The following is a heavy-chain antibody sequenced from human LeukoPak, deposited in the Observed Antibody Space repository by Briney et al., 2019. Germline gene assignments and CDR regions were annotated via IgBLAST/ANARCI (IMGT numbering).Heavy chain of an antibody. CDR2: ISYSGGT. Sequence: SETLSLTCTVSGGSISNYYWNWIRQPPGKGLEWVGHISYSGGTKYNPSLQSRVTISIDTSKNQFSLNLSSVTAADTAVYFCTSYFYDSSGYYAPDWGQGTLVTVSS. J-gene: IGHJ4*02. CDR1: GGSISNYY. D-gene: IGHD3-22*01. V-gene: IGHV4-59*08. CDR3: TSYFYDSSGYYAPD.